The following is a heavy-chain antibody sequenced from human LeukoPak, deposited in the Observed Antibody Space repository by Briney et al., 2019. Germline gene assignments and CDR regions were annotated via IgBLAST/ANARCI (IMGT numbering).Heavy chain of an antibody. CDR3: ARGSSNWNYDPNLDY. CDR2: VYNSGST. V-gene: IGHV4-61*08. Sequence: PSETLSLTCAVSGGSISSGGYSWSWIRQPPGKGLEWIGYVYNSGSTNYNPSLKSRVTISVDMSKNQFSLKLSSVTAADTAVYYCARGSSNWNYDPNLDYWGQGTLVSVSS. J-gene: IGHJ4*02. CDR1: GGSISSGGYS. D-gene: IGHD1-7*01.